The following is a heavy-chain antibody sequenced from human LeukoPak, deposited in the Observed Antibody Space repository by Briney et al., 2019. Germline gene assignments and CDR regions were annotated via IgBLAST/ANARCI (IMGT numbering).Heavy chain of an antibody. CDR2: INPNSGGT. D-gene: IGHD4-11*01. Sequence: ASVKVSCKASGYKFSSYGIIWVRQAPGQGLEWMGWINPNSGGTNYAQKFQGRVTMTRDTSISTAYMELSRLTSDDTAVYYCARDAIVRDYSNSDYWGQGTLVTVSS. CDR1: GYKFSSYG. J-gene: IGHJ4*02. CDR3: ARDAIVRDYSNSDY. V-gene: IGHV1-2*02.